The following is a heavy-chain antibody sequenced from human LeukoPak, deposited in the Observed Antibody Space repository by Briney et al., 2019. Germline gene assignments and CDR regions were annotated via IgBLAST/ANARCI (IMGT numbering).Heavy chain of an antibody. CDR2: VSYSGST. D-gene: IGHD5-18*01. CDR3: ARENDRYGRIDY. CDR1: GGSINSYY. J-gene: IGHJ4*02. Sequence: PSETLSLTCIVSGGSINSYYWSWVRQPPGKGLEWIGYVSYSGSTDYNPSLKGRVSISIDTSKNQFSLRLSSVTAADTAVYYCARENDRYGRIDYWGQGTLVTISS. V-gene: IGHV4-59*01.